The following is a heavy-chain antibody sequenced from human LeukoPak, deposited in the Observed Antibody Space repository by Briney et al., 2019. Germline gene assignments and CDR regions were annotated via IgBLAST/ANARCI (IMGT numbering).Heavy chain of an antibody. V-gene: IGHV1-18*04. CDR3: ARGYYGSGRVPIDI. CDR2: ISAYNGNT. J-gene: IGHJ3*02. CDR1: GYTFTSYG. Sequence: ASAKVSCKASGYTFTSYGISWVRQAPGQGLEWMGWISAYNGNTNYAQKLQGRVTMTTDTSTSTAYMELRSLRSDDTAVYYCARGYYGSGRVPIDIWGQGTMVTVSS. D-gene: IGHD3-10*01.